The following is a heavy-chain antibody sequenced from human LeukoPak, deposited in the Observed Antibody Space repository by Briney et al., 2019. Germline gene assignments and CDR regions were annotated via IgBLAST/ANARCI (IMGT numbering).Heavy chain of an antibody. Sequence: GGSLRLSCTASGFTFGDYAMSWVRQAPGKGLEWVGFIRSKAYGGTTEYAASVKGRFTISRDDSKSIAYLQMNSLRTEDTAVYYCTRGPSGTKGFDYWGQGTLVTVSS. CDR3: TRGPSGTKGFDY. CDR1: GFTFGDYA. CDR2: IRSKAYGGTT. V-gene: IGHV3-49*04. J-gene: IGHJ4*02.